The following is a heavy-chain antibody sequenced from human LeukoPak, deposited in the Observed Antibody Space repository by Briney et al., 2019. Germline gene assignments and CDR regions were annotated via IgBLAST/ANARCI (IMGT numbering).Heavy chain of an antibody. CDR1: CFTFSSYA. CDR2: ISGSGGST. CDR3: AKDRSEYTAAGIFD. Sequence: QPGGSLRLSCASACFTFSSYAMSWVRQAPGKGLEWVSAISGSGGSTYYADSVKGRFTISRDNSKNTLYLQMNSLRAEDTAVYYCAKDRSEYTAAGIFDWGQGTLVTVSS. V-gene: IGHV3-23*01. D-gene: IGHD6-13*01. J-gene: IGHJ4*02.